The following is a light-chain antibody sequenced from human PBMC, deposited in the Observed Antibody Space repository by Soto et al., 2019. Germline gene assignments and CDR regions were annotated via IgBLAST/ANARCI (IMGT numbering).Light chain of an antibody. CDR1: QSVTNSY. V-gene: IGKV3-15*01. CDR3: QKYSNWPLT. CDR2: GES. Sequence: VMTQSPVTLSVSPGDSATLSCRASQSVTNSYLAWYQQKTGQAPRLLIFGESTRAAGIPDRLSGSGSGTELTLTISRLQSEDFAVYYCQKYSNWPLTCGGGTKVDIK. J-gene: IGKJ4*01.